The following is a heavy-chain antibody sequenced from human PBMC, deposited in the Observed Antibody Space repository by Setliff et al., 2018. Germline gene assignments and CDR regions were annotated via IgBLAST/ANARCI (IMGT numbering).Heavy chain of an antibody. CDR2: INAANGNT. V-gene: IGHV1-3*01. CDR1: GYTFTDYA. CDR3: ARYVHFANHFDY. Sequence: ASVKVSCKASGYTFTDYAMHWVRQAPGQRLEWMGWINAANGNTKYSQKFQGRVTITRDTSASTVYMELSSLRSDDTAVYYCARYVHFANHFDYWGQGTLVTVS. J-gene: IGHJ4*02. D-gene: IGHD3-10*02.